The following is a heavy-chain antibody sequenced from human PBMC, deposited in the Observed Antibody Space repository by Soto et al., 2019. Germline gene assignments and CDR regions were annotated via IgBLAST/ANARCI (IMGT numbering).Heavy chain of an antibody. Sequence: SETLSLTCAVSGGSISSCGYSWSWFRQPPGKGLEWIGYIYHNRNTYYNPSLKSRVTISVDRSKNQFSLKLSSVTAADTAMYYCVSVTHPWGQGTLVTVSS. CDR1: GGSISSCGYS. J-gene: IGHJ5*02. CDR2: IYHNRNT. V-gene: IGHV4-30-2*01. D-gene: IGHD2-21*02. CDR3: VSVTHP.